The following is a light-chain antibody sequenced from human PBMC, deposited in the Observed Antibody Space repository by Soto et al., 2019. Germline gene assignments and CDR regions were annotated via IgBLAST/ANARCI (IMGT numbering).Light chain of an antibody. V-gene: IGLV2-14*03. CDR3: SSYTTSSTLV. J-gene: IGLJ2*01. CDR2: GVS. Sequence: QSALTQPASVSGSPRQSITISCTGTSSDVGGYNYVSWYQQHPGKAPKLMIYGVSNRPSGVSNRFSASKSGNTASLTISGLQAEDEADYYCSSYTTSSTLVFGGGTKLTVL. CDR1: SSDVGGYNY.